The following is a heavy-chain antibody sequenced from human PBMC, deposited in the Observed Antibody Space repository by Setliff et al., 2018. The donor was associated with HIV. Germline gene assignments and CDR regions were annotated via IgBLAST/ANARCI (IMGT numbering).Heavy chain of an antibody. J-gene: IGHJ6*01. D-gene: IGHD3-10*01. CDR3: AARNSGSHYWYGMDV. CDR1: GGSFSGYY. CDR2: INHSGST. V-gene: IGHV4-34*01. Sequence: PSETLSLTCAVYGGSFSGYYWSWIRQPPGKGLEWIGEINHSGSTFYNPSLRSRVTISVDTSQDQFSLRLTSVTAADTAVYYCAARNSGSHYWYGMDVWGQGTTVTVSS.